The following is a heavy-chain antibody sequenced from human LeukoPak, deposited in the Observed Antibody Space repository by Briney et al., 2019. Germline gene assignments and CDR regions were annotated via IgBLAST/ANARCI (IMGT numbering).Heavy chain of an antibody. Sequence: ASVKVSCKASGYTFTNYGISWVRQAPGQGLEWMGWISPYNGNTNYAQKVQGRVTMTTDISTSTAYMEVRSLRSDDTAVYYCARVSSSYSGAFDIWGQGTMVTVSS. J-gene: IGHJ3*02. CDR3: ARVSSSYSGAFDI. D-gene: IGHD1-26*01. V-gene: IGHV1-18*01. CDR2: ISPYNGNT. CDR1: GYTFTNYG.